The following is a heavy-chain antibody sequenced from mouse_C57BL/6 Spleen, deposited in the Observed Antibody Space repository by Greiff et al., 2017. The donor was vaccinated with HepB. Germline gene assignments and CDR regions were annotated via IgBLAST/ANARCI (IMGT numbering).Heavy chain of an antibody. J-gene: IGHJ3*01. D-gene: IGHD1-1*01. V-gene: IGHV1-82*01. CDR1: GYAFSSSW. CDR3: ARSYYGSRERFAY. CDR2: IYPGDGDT. Sequence: QVQLQQSGPELVKPGASVKISCKASGYAFSSSWMNWVKQRPGKGLEWIGRIYPGDGDTNYNGKFKGKATLTADKSSSTAYMQLSSLTSEDSAVYFCARSYYGSRERFAYWGQGTLVTVSA.